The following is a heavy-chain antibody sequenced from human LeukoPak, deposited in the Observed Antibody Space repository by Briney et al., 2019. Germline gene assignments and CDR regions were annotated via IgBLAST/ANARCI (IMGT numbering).Heavy chain of an antibody. CDR1: GFTLSDVW. D-gene: IGHD1-14*01. V-gene: IGHV3-7*03. CDR3: AKYIIQNGKFDP. CDR2: IRQDGSEI. J-gene: IGHJ5*02. Sequence: GGSLRLSCVASGFTLSDVWMSWVRQAPGKGLAWVANIRQDGSEIHYVDSVKGRFTISRDNAKNSLYLQMNSLRAEDTAVYYCAKYIIQNGKFDPWGQGTLVTVSS.